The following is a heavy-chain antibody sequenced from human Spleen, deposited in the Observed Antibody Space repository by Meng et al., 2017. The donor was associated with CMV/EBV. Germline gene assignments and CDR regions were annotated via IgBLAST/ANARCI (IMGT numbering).Heavy chain of an antibody. CDR3: AKDTHLWSTRSGLHYYYGMDV. J-gene: IGHJ6*02. Sequence: ASVKVSCKASGYTFTSYDINWVRQATGQGLEWMGWMNPNSGNTGYAQKFQGRVTMTRNTSISTAYMELSSLRSEDTAVYYCAKDTHLWSTRSGLHYYYGMDVWGQGTTVTVSS. CDR1: GYTFTSYD. D-gene: IGHD3-3*02. CDR2: MNPNSGNT. V-gene: IGHV1-8*01.